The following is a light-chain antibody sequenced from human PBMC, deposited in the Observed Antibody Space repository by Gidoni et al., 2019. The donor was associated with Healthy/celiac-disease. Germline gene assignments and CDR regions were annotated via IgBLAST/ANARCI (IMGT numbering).Light chain of an antibody. CDR2: DDS. CDR3: QVWDSSSDHVV. Sequence: SYVLTPPPPAPAAPGQTARVTCGGNNIGSKSVHSYQQKPGQAPVLVVYDDSDRPSGIPERFSGSNSGNTATLTISRVEAGDEADYYCQVWDSSSDHVVFGGGTKLTVL. V-gene: IGLV3-21*02. CDR1: NIGSKS. J-gene: IGLJ2*01.